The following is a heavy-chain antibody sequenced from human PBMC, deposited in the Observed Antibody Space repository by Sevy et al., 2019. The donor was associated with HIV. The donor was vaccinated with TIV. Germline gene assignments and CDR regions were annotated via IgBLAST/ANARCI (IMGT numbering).Heavy chain of an antibody. CDR2: LSGYSDIT. D-gene: IGHD2-8*01. V-gene: IGHV3-23*01. Sequence: GGSLRLSYAASGFTFSSHGMRWVRQAPGKGLEWVSGLSGYSDITRYADSVKGRFTVSRDNSRNTLYLQMNSLKAEDTAVYYCAKRRNGDFDYWGQGTLVTVSS. CDR1: GFTFSSHG. J-gene: IGHJ4*02. CDR3: AKRRNGDFDY.